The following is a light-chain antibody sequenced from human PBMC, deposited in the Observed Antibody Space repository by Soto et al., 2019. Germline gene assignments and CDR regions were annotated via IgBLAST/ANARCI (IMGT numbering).Light chain of an antibody. Sequence: DTVMTQSPGSLAVSPGERATINCKSSQSVLYSSNNKNYLAWYQQKPGQPPKLLIYWAATRESGVPDRFSGSGSGTDFTLTISSLQAEDVAVYYCQQYYSAPYSFGQGTKLEIK. CDR3: QQYYSAPYS. CDR1: QSVLYSSNNKNY. CDR2: WAA. V-gene: IGKV4-1*01. J-gene: IGKJ2*03.